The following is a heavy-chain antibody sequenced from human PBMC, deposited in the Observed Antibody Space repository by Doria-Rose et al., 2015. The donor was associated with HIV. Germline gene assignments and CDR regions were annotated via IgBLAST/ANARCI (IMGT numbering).Heavy chain of an antibody. CDR1: GVSLSSPGIG. CDR2: IFSDDER. V-gene: IGHV2-26*01. J-gene: IGHJ4*02. D-gene: IGHD6-13*01. Sequence: QVTLKESGPVLVKPTETLTLTCTVSGVSLSSPGIGVSWIRQPPGKALEWLANIFSDDERSYKTSLESRLTISRGTSKSQVVLTMTDMDPVDTATYYCARIKSSRWYHKYYFDFWGQGTLVIVSA. CDR3: ARIKSSRWYHKYYFDF.